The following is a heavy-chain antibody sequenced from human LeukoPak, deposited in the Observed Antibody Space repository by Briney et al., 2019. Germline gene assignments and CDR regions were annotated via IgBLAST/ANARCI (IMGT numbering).Heavy chain of an antibody. CDR2: IYYSGST. J-gene: IGHJ5*02. CDR3: ATRPPRYSYGSRWAYNWFDP. Sequence: PSETLSLTCTVSGGSLSSSSYYWGWIRQPPGKGLEWIGSIYYSGSTYYNPSLKSRVTISVDTSKNQFSLKLSSVTAADTAVYYCATRPPRYSYGSRWAYNWFDPWGQGTLATVSS. V-gene: IGHV4-39*01. CDR1: GGSLSSSSYY. D-gene: IGHD5-18*01.